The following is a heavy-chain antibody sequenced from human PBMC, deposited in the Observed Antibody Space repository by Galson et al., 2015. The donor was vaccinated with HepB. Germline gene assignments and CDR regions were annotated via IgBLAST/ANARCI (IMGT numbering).Heavy chain of an antibody. CDR2: IIPLHGAT. J-gene: IGHJ4*02. V-gene: IGHV1-69*10. CDR3: ATDKVSIDSGGYLDYFEY. Sequence: SVKVSCKASGDTFSSYATHWVRQAPGQGLEWMGGIIPLHGATNYAQKFQDRVTITADTSTSTAYMDLRSLRSEDTAVYYCATDKVSIDSGGYLDYFEYWGQGTLVTVSS. CDR1: GDTFSSYA. D-gene: IGHD3-22*01.